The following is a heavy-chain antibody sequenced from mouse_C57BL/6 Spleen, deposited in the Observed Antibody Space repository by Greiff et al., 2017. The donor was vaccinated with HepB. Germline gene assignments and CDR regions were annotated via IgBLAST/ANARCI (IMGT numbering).Heavy chain of an antibody. CDR1: GYAFSSYW. CDR3: AREGQLGGHYYAMDY. D-gene: IGHD4-1*02. V-gene: IGHV1-80*01. CDR2: IYPGDGDT. J-gene: IGHJ4*01. Sequence: VQLQQSGAELVKPGASVKISCKASGYAFSSYWMNWVKQRPGKGLEWIGQIYPGDGDTNYNGKFKGKATLTADKSSSTAYMQLSSLTSEDSAVYFCAREGQLGGHYYAMDYWGQGTSVTVSS.